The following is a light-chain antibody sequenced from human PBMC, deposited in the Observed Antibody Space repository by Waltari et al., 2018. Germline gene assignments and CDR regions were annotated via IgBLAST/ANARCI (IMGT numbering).Light chain of an antibody. V-gene: IGLV2-11*01. CDR2: DVN. CDR3: SSYAGGSLFV. J-gene: IGLJ1*01. CDR1: NSDIGAYNY. Sequence: SALTQPRSVSGSPGQSVTISCTGSNSDIGAYNYVSWYQQHPGRAPKLMIYDVNKRPSGVPRRFSGSKSGNTASLTISGLRAEDETDYYCSSYAGGSLFVFGDGTKVTVL.